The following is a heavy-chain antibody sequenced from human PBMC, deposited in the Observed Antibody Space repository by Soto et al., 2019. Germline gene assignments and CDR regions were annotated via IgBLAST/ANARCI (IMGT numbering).Heavy chain of an antibody. CDR1: GGSISSGGYS. V-gene: IGHV4-30-2*01. CDR3: ARGQVVAAQH. CDR2: IYHRGST. J-gene: IGHJ4*02. D-gene: IGHD2-15*01. Sequence: QLQLQESGSGLVKPSQTLSLTCAVSGGSISSGGYSWSWIRQPPGKGLEWIGYIYHRGSTYYNPYLKLRVTIAVDRSKNQFALKLSSVTAADTAVYYCARGQVVAAQHWGQGTLVTVSS.